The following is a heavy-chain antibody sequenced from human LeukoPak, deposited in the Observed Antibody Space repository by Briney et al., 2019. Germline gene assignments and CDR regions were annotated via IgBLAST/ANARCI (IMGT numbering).Heavy chain of an antibody. CDR2: IRYDGSNK. D-gene: IGHD4/OR15-4a*01. CDR1: GFTFSSDG. V-gene: IGHV3-30*02. CDR3: ARRAGAYSHPYDY. J-gene: IGHJ4*02. Sequence: TGGSLRLSCAASGFTFSSDGMHWGRQAPGKGLEWVAFIRYDGSNKCYADSVKGRFTISRDNSKNTLYLQMNSLRAEDTAVYSCARRAGAYSHPYDYWGQGTLVTVSS.